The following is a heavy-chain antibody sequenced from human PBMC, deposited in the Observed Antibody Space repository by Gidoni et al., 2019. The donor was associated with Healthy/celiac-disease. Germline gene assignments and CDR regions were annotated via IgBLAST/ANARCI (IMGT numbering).Heavy chain of an antibody. D-gene: IGHD6-19*01. V-gene: IGHV3-21*01. CDR1: GFTFSSYS. CDR3: ARDLRYSSGVRGN. J-gene: IGHJ4*02. Sequence: EVQLVVSGGGLVKPGGSLRLSCAASGFTFSSYSMNWVRQAPGKGLEWVSSISSSSSYIYYADSVKGRFTISRDNAKNSLYLQMNSLRAEDTAVYYCARDLRYSSGVRGNWGQGTLVTVSS. CDR2: ISSSSSYI.